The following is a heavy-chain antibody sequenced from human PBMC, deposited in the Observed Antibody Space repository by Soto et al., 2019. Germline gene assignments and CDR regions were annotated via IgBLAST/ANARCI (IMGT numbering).Heavy chain of an antibody. CDR1: GVSLNTADTW. CDR2: YHSGGST. D-gene: IGHD1-1*01. CDR3: VRSRQMESGNDYGLDV. V-gene: IGHV4-30-4*08. J-gene: IGHJ6*02. Sequence: QVQLQESGSGLVKPSQSLSLTCTVSGVSLNTADTWWSWIRQPPGKGLEFIGYYHSGGSTYYDAFFRSRVIISADTSNCQFSLKLSSVTVADTAVYFCVRSRQMESGNDYGLDVWGQGTTVTVSS.